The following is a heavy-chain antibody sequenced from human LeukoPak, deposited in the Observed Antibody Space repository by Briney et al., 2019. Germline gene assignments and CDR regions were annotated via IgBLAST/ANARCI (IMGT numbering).Heavy chain of an antibody. CDR1: GYTFTSYG. J-gene: IGHJ6*03. Sequence: ASVKVSCKTSGYTFTSYGLSWVRQAPGQGLEWMRCIITYNGNTYYSQKLQGRVTMTTDTSTSTAYMELRSLRSDDTAVYYCAKTTVTSEEYFYYYMDVWGKGTTVTVSS. D-gene: IGHD4-17*01. CDR2: IITYNGNT. V-gene: IGHV1-18*01. CDR3: AKTTVTSEEYFYYYMDV.